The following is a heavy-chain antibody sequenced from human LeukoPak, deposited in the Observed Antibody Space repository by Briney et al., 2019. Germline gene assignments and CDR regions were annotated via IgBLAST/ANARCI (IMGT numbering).Heavy chain of an antibody. D-gene: IGHD3-16*01. CDR2: INWSSASI. CDR3: VRDKFWDSPSPRGFFDC. J-gene: IGHJ4*02. V-gene: IGHV3-9*01. CDR1: GSTFDDYA. Sequence: PGGSLRLSCAVSGSTFDDYAMHWVRQAPGKGLEWVSGINWSSASIDYADSVKGRFTISRGNAKNSLYLQMNSLRAEDAALYYCVRDKFWDSPSPRGFFDCWGQGTLVTVSS.